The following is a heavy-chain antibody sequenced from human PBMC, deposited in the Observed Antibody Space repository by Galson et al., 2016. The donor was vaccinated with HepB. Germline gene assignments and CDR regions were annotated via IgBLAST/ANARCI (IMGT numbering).Heavy chain of an antibody. CDR2: IRGDGTST. Sequence: SLRLSCAASGFTFSNYWMHWVRQAPGKGLVWVSRIRGDGTSTSYADSVKGRFTISRDSAKNTLYLQMNSMRAEDTAMYYCAKDYAVAARPPDYWGQGTLVTVSS. D-gene: IGHD6-6*01. V-gene: IGHV3-74*01. CDR3: AKDYAVAARPPDY. CDR1: GFTFSNYW. J-gene: IGHJ4*02.